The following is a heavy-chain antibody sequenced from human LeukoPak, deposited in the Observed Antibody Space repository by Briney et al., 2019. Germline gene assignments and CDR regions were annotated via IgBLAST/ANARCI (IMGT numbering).Heavy chain of an antibody. CDR1: GDPITSYH. D-gene: IGHD1-1*01. V-gene: IGHV4-59*01. CDR3: ARDTGRGGGFDY. CDR2: IHYTGTT. J-gene: IGHJ4*02. Sequence: SETLSLTCTVSGDPITSYHWSWIRQPPGKGPEWIGFIHYTGTTNYSPSLRSRVTISVDTSKNQFSLKLSSVTAADTAVYYCARDTGRGGGFDYWGQGTLVTVSS.